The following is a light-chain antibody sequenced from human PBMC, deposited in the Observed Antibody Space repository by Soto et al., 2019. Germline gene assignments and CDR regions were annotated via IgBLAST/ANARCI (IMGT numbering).Light chain of an antibody. Sequence: QSVLTQPPSVSGAPGQRVTISCTGSGSTIGAGYDVHWYQQLPGTAPRLLIYDNTNRPSGVPDRFSGSKSGTSASLAISGLQAEDEADYYCQSNDSSLSVVFGGGTQLTVL. V-gene: IGLV1-40*01. CDR3: QSNDSSLSVV. CDR1: GSTIGAGYD. CDR2: DNT. J-gene: IGLJ2*01.